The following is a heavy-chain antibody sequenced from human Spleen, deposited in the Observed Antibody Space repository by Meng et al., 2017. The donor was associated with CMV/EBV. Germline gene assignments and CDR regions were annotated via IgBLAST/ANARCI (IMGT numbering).Heavy chain of an antibody. CDR2: ISSSGTTV. CDR1: GFTFSSYE. D-gene: IGHD3-22*01. J-gene: IGHJ4*02. V-gene: IGHV3-48*03. Sequence: GESLKISCAASGFTFSSYEMNWVRQAPGKGLEWVSYISSSGTTVYYADSVKGRFTISRDNAKNSLYLQMNSLRAEDTAVYYCARDWSAYYNSGYPFDYWGQGTLVTVSS. CDR3: ARDWSAYYNSGYPFDY.